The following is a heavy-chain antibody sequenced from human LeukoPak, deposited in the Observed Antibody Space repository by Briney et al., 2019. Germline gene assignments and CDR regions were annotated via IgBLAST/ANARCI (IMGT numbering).Heavy chain of an antibody. CDR3: ARQPLYRTSSCDY. J-gene: IGHJ4*02. D-gene: IGHD6-6*01. Sequence: GESLKISCKGSGYSFATYWIGWVRQVPGKGLEWMGIIYPGDSDTKYSPSFQGQVTISADKSIGTAYLHWSSLKASDTAMYYCARQPLYRTSSCDYWGQGALVTVSS. CDR1: GYSFATYW. V-gene: IGHV5-51*01. CDR2: IYPGDSDT.